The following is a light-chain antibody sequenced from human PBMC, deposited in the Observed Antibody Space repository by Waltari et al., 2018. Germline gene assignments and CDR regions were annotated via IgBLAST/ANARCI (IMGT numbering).Light chain of an antibody. CDR3: ALYMGSGIWV. V-gene: IGLV8-61*01. CDR2: KGS. CDR1: SGSVSTTSY. J-gene: IGLJ3*02. Sequence: QTVVTQEPSLSVSPGGTVTLTCALTSGSVSTTSYATWYQQTPGQPPRTLVYKGSCRSAGVPDRFSGSIFGNKAALTSTGAQADDECNYYCALYMGSGIWVFGGGTKLTVL.